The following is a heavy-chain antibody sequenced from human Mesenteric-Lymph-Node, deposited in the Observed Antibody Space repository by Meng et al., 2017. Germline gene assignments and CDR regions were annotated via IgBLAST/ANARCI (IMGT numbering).Heavy chain of an antibody. D-gene: IGHD6-19*01. J-gene: IGHJ4*02. CDR3: ARSNLSGWYGGSDY. Sequence: SVKVSCKASGGTFSSYTISWVRQAPGQGLEWMGRIIPILGIANYAQKFQGRVTMTRDTSTSTVYMELSSLRSEDTAVYYCARSNLSGWYGGSDYWGQGTLVTVSS. V-gene: IGHV1-69*02. CDR1: GGTFSSYT. CDR2: IIPILGIA.